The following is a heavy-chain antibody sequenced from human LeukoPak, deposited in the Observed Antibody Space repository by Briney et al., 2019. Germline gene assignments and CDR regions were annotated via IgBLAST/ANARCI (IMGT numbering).Heavy chain of an antibody. V-gene: IGHV4-39*01. CDR2: IYYSGST. J-gene: IGHJ4*02. Sequence: SETLSLTCTVSGSSISSYYWGCIRQPPGKGLEWIGSIYYSGSTYYNPSLKSRVTISVDTSTNQFSLRLSSVTAADTAVYYCARHSHSNTDYPGYWGQRTLVTVSS. CDR3: ARHSHSNTDYPGY. D-gene: IGHD4-11*01. CDR1: GSSISSYY.